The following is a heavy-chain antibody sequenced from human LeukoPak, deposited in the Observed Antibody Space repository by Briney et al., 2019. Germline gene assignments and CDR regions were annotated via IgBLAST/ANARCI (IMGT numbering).Heavy chain of an antibody. Sequence: ASETLSLTCTVSGGSISSYYWSWIRQPPGKGLEWIGYIYTSGSTNYNPSLKSRVTISVDTSTNQFSLKLSSVTAADTAVYYCARLGIRSSSSADYWGQGTLVTVSS. CDR2: IYTSGST. CDR3: ARLGIRSSSSADY. D-gene: IGHD6-6*01. V-gene: IGHV4-4*09. J-gene: IGHJ4*02. CDR1: GGSISSYY.